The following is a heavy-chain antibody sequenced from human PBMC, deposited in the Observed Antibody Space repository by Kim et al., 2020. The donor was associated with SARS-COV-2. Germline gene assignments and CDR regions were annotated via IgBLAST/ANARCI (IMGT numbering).Heavy chain of an antibody. V-gene: IGHV5-51*01. J-gene: IGHJ4*02. D-gene: IGHD6-19*01. Sequence: RSSPSFQDQVTISADKSISTAYLQWSSLKASDTAMYYCARHLDGGWYVDYWGQGTLVTVSS. CDR3: ARHLDGGWYVDY.